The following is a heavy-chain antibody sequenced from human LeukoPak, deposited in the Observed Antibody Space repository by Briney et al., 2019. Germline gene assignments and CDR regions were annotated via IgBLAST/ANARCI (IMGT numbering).Heavy chain of an antibody. Sequence: GASVKVSCKVSGYTLTELSMHWVRQAPGKGLEWMGGFDPEDGETIYAQKFQGRVTMTEDTSTDTAYMGLSSLGSEDAAVYYCATPIVGATGAAFDIWGQGTMVTASS. CDR2: FDPEDGET. J-gene: IGHJ3*02. CDR1: GYTLTELS. D-gene: IGHD1-26*01. V-gene: IGHV1-24*01. CDR3: ATPIVGATGAAFDI.